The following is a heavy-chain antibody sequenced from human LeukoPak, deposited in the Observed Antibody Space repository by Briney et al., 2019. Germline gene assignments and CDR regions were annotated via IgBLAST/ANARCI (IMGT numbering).Heavy chain of an antibody. J-gene: IGHJ4*02. CDR3: ARDPRKTYSSGWYYFDY. CDR2: ISAYNGNT. D-gene: IGHD6-19*01. CDR1: GYTFSTYG. V-gene: IGHV1-18*01. Sequence: ASVKVSCKAFGYTFSTYGISWVRQAPGQGLEWMAWISAYNGNTNYAQKFQGRVTMTTDTSTSTAYMELKSLRSDDTAVYYCARDPRKTYSSGWYYFDYWGQGTLVTVSS.